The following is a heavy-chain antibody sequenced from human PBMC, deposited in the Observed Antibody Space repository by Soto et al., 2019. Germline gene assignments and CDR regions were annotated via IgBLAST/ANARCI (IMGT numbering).Heavy chain of an antibody. J-gene: IGHJ4*02. CDR3: ARGPMSCTSSSCPYFFDY. CDR2: MNPNSGNT. Sequence: QVQLVQSGAEVKKPGASVKVSCMASGYTFTNYDINWVRQATGQGLEWMGWMNPNSGNTGYAQKFQCRVTMTRNTSMSTASMELSTLRSADTAVYYCARGPMSCTSSSCPYFFDYWAQGTLVTVSS. D-gene: IGHD2-2*01. V-gene: IGHV1-8*01. CDR1: GYTFTNYD.